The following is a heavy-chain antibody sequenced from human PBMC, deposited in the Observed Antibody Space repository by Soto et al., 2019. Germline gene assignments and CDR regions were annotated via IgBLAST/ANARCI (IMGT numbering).Heavy chain of an antibody. V-gene: IGHV3-23*01. CDR2: ISGSGGST. Sequence: EVQLLESGGGLVQPGGSLRLSCAASGFTFSSYAMSWVRQAPGKGLEWVSAISGSGGSTYYAYSVKDRFTISRDNSKNTLYLQTNSLRAEDTAVYYCANQAVAGRPVGFDYWGQGTLVTVSS. D-gene: IGHD6-19*01. CDR3: ANQAVAGRPVGFDY. J-gene: IGHJ4*02. CDR1: GFTFSSYA.